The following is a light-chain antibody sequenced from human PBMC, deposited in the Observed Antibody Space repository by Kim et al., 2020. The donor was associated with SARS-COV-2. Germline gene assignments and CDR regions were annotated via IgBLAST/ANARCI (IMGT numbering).Light chain of an antibody. CDR2: GKN. CDR3: NSRDSSGNHYV. J-gene: IGLJ1*01. V-gene: IGLV3-19*01. Sequence: SSELTQDSAVSVALGQTVRITCQGDSLRSYYASWYQQKPGQAPVLVIYGKNNRTSGIPDRFSGSSSGNTASLTITGAQAEDEADYYCNSRDSSGNHYVFGTGTKVTVL. CDR1: SLRSYY.